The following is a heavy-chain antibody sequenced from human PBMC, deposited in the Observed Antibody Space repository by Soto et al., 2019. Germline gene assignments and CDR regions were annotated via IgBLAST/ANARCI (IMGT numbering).Heavy chain of an antibody. CDR1: GGSFNRHT. Sequence: QVQLVQSGAEVRKPGSSVRVSCKASGGSFNRHTISWVRQAPGQGLEWMGGIIPIFGTANHAQKFQGRVTIIADESTSTVYMELSSLRSDDTAIYYCARGSGVRRSLDYYYYGMDVWGQGTTVTVSS. V-gene: IGHV1-69*01. CDR2: IIPIFGTA. D-gene: IGHD2-8*02. J-gene: IGHJ6*02. CDR3: ARGSGVRRSLDYYYYGMDV.